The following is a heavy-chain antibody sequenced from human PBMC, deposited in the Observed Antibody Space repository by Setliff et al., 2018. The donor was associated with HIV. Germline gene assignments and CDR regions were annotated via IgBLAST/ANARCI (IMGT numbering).Heavy chain of an antibody. CDR2: IYYSGST. J-gene: IGHJ3*02. V-gene: IGHV4-34*01. CDR1: GGSFRGYY. CDR3: ARGNGYSYGLMSAFDI. D-gene: IGHD5-18*01. Sequence: SETLSLTCAVYGGSFRGYYWSWIRQPPGKGLEWIGSIYYSGSTYYNPSLKSRVTISLDTSKNRFSLKLSSVTAADTAVYYCARGNGYSYGLMSAFDIWGQGTMVTVSS.